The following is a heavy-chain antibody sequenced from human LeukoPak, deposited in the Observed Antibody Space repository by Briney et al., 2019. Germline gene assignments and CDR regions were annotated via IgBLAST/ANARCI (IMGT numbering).Heavy chain of an antibody. D-gene: IGHD3-22*01. CDR3: ASTGYYYDSSGYYNY. CDR2: IIPIFGTA. V-gene: IGHV1-69*01. CDR1: GGTFSSYA. Sequence: SVKVSCKASGGTFSSYAISWVRQAPGQGLEWMGGIIPIFGTANYAQKFQGRVTITADESTSTAYMELSSLRAEDTAVYYCASTGYYYDSSGYYNYWGQGTLVTVSS. J-gene: IGHJ4*02.